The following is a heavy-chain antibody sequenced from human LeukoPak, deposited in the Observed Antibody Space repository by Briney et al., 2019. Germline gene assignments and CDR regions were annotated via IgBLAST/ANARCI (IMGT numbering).Heavy chain of an antibody. CDR3: ARQDPNYRIDY. D-gene: IGHD4-11*01. CDR1: GYSFTNYW. J-gene: IGHJ4*02. CDR2: IYPGDSDT. Sequence: GESLKISGKGSGYSFTNYWIDWVRQVPGKGLEWMGIIYPGDSDTRYSPSFQGQVTISADESISTAYLQWSSLKASDTAMYYCARQDPNYRIDYWGQGTLVTVSS. V-gene: IGHV5-51*01.